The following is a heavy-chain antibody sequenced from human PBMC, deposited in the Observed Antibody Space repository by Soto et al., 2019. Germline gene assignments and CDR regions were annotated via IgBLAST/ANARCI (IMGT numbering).Heavy chain of an antibody. CDR1: GYTFTSYG. J-gene: IGHJ5*02. V-gene: IGHV1-18*01. Sequence: ASVKVSCKASGYTFTSYGISWVRQAPGQGLEWMGWISAYNGNTNYAQKLQGRVTMITDTSTSTAYMELSSLRSEDTAVYYCARWTVAWFGELFGWFDPWGQGTLVTVSS. D-gene: IGHD3-10*01. CDR3: ARWTVAWFGELFGWFDP. CDR2: ISAYNGNT.